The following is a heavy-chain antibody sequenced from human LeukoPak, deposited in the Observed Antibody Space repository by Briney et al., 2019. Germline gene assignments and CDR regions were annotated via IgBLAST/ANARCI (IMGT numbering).Heavy chain of an antibody. CDR1: GGSFSGYY. CDR2: INHSGST. J-gene: IGHJ4*02. Sequence: SETLSLTCAVYGGSFSGYYWSWIRQPPGKGLEWIGEINHSGSTYYNPSLKSRVTISVDTSKNQFSLKVSSVTAADTAVYYCARDKEPYSRSHDFDYWGQGTLVTVSS. D-gene: IGHD6-13*01. V-gene: IGHV4-34*01. CDR3: ARDKEPYSRSHDFDY.